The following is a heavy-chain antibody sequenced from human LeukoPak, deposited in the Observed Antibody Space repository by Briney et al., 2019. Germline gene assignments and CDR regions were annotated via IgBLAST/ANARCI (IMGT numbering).Heavy chain of an antibody. D-gene: IGHD2-21*02. Sequence: ASVKVSCKASGYTFTSYGISWVRQAPGQGLEWMGWISAYNGNTNYAQKLQGRVTITTDTSTSTAYMELRSLRSDDTAVYYCARDLDALIVVVTAAAFDIWGQGTMVTVSS. J-gene: IGHJ3*02. CDR2: ISAYNGNT. V-gene: IGHV1-18*01. CDR1: GYTFTSYG. CDR3: ARDLDALIVVVTAAAFDI.